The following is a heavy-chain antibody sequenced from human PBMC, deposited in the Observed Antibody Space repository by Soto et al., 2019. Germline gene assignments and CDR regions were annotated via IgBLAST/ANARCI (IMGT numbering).Heavy chain of an antibody. CDR2: IRQDGGEK. V-gene: IGHV3-7*01. CDR3: ARPRGHCDGGSCFPPDS. J-gene: IGHJ4*02. CDR1: GCTFGSCW. D-gene: IGHD2-15*01. Sequence: GGCLRRSGVGSGCTFGSCWMRWVRQAPGKGLEWVADIRQDGGEKYYGGSGKGPFTISRDNAKNWLDLKRNSLTDGVTEVYYDARPRGHCDGGSCFPPDSRRKGALVTVSS.